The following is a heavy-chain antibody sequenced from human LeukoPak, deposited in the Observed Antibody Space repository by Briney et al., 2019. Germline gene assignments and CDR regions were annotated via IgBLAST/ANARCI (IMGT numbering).Heavy chain of an antibody. V-gene: IGHV3-53*01. CDR3: ARVGQQLGYYFDY. J-gene: IGHJ4*02. CDR1: EFTVKSNY. D-gene: IGHD6-13*01. Sequence: PGGSLRLSCAASEFTVKSNYMSWVRQIPGKGLEWVSVIYSGGSTHYADSVKGRFTISRDKSKNTLYLQMNSLRAEDTAVYYCARVGQQLGYYFDYWGQGTLVTVSP. CDR2: IYSGGST.